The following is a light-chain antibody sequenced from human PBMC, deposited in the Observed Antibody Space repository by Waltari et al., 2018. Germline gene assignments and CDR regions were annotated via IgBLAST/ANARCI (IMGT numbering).Light chain of an antibody. V-gene: IGKV3-11*01. CDR3: QQRSNWPLT. CDR2: DAS. J-gene: IGKJ4*01. Sequence: EIVLPQSPATLSLSPGERATSSCRASQSVSSYLAWYQQKPGQAPRLLIYDASNRATGIPARFSGSGSGTDFTLTISSLEPEDFAVYYCQQRSNWPLTFGGGTKVEIK. CDR1: QSVSSY.